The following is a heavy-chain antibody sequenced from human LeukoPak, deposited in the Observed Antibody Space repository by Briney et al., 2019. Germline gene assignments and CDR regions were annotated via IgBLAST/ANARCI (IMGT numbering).Heavy chain of an antibody. J-gene: IGHJ3*02. CDR1: GFTFDDYG. CDR2: INWYGGST. Sequence: GGSLRLSCAASGFTFDDYGMSWVRQAPGKGLEWVSGINWYGGSTGYADSVKGRFTISRDNAKNSLYLQMNSLRAEDTALYYCARVKMSATVTGDAFDIWGQGTMVTVSS. D-gene: IGHD4-17*01. V-gene: IGHV3-20*04. CDR3: ARVKMSATVTGDAFDI.